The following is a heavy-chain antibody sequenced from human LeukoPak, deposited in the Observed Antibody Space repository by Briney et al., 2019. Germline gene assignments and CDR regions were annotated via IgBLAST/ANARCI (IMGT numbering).Heavy chain of an antibody. D-gene: IGHD3-22*01. Sequence: PGGSLRLSCAVSGFTFSDHYMDWVRQAPGKGLEWVGRSRNKANSYSTDYAAPVIGRFTISRDDSKNSLDLQMNSLKIEDTAMYYCTRVGDYSSSWNYWGQGTLVTVSS. CDR3: TRVGDYSSSWNY. J-gene: IGHJ4*02. CDR1: GFTFSDHY. CDR2: SRNKANSYST. V-gene: IGHV3-72*01.